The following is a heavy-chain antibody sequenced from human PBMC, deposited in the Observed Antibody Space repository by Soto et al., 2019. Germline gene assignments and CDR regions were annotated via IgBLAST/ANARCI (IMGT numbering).Heavy chain of an antibody. CDR3: ARGTRATQYSYYFYGMAV. Sequence: PSETLSLTCTVSGGSISTYYWTWIRQPPGKGLEWIGYISYSVSTNYNPSLKSRLTISLNTSKKHFSLKLSSVTAADTAVYYCARGTRATQYSYYFYGMAVWGQGTRVTVSS. V-gene: IGHV4-59*01. J-gene: IGHJ6*02. CDR2: ISYSVST. CDR1: GGSISTYY.